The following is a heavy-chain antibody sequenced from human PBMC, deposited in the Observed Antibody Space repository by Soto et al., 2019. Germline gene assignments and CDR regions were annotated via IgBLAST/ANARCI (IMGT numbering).Heavy chain of an antibody. Sequence: EVHLVESGGGSVQPGGSLRISCGASGFTFGSYWMDWVRQAPGKGLVWVSRINGDGRITTYADSVKGRFTISRDNAGSTLYLQMTSLRVDDTAVYYCSRETLWFGESPKSGGQGTLVTVSS. CDR3: SRETLWFGESPKS. CDR1: GFTFGSYW. D-gene: IGHD3-10*01. CDR2: INGDGRIT. J-gene: IGHJ4*02. V-gene: IGHV3-74*01.